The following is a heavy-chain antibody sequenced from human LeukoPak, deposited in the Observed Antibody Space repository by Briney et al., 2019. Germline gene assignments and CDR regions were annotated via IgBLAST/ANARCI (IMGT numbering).Heavy chain of an antibody. CDR1: GGSFSGYY. CDR2: INHSGST. Sequence: SETLSLTCAVYGGSFSGYYWSWIRQPPGKGLEWIGEINHSGSTNYNPSLKSRVTISVDTSKNQFSLKLSSVTAADTAVYYCARRVVVVAATERCDWFDTSGQGTLVTVSS. V-gene: IGHV4-34*01. J-gene: IGHJ5*02. D-gene: IGHD2-15*01. CDR3: ARRVVVVAATERCDWFDT.